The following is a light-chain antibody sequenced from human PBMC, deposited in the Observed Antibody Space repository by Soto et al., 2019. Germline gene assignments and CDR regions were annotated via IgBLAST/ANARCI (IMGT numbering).Light chain of an antibody. V-gene: IGKV3-11*01. CDR3: QQRSNWVT. CDR2: DAS. CDR1: QSVSSY. J-gene: IGKJ5*01. Sequence: EIVLYHSPGTLSLTQGERATLSCRASQSVSSYLAWYQQKPGQAPRLLIYDASNRATGIPARFSGSGSGTDFTLTISSLEPEDFAVYYCQQRSNWVTFGQGTLLEVK.